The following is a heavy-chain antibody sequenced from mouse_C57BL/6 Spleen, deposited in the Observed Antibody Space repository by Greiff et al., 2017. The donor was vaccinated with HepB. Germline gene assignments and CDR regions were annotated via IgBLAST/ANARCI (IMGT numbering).Heavy chain of an antibody. V-gene: IGHV7-3*01. J-gene: IGHJ2*01. D-gene: IGHD1-1*01. CDR1: GFTFTDYY. CDR2: IRNKANGYTT. CDR3: ARSYGSYFDY. Sequence: EVQLVESGGGLVQPGGSLSLSCAASGFTFTDYYMSWVRQPPGKALEWLGFIRNKANGYTTEYSASVKGRFTISRDNSQSILYLQMNALRAEDSATYYCARSYGSYFDYWGQGTTLTVSS.